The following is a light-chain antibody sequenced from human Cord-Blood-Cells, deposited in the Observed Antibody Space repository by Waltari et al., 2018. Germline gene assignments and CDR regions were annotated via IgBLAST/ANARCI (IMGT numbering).Light chain of an antibody. CDR1: SSDVGGYHY. CDR2: EVS. Sequence: QSALTQPASVSGSPGQSITISCTGTSSDVGGYHYVSWYQQHPGKAPKLMIYEVSNRPSGVSNRFSGSKSGNTASLTISGLQAEDEADYYCSSYTSGSTLVVFGGGTKLTVL. J-gene: IGLJ2*01. V-gene: IGLV2-14*01. CDR3: SSYTSGSTLVV.